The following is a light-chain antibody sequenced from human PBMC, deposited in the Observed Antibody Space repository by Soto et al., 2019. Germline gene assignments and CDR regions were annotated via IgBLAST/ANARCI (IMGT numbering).Light chain of an antibody. CDR2: DAS. CDR1: QSVSTS. CDR3: QQRYNRPLT. Sequence: EIVLTQSPATLSLSPGERATLSCRASQSVSTSLAWYQQKPGQAPRLLISDASNRATGVPARFSGSGSGTGFTLIISSLEAEDFADYYFQQRYNRPLTFGGGTKVEIK. V-gene: IGKV3-11*01. J-gene: IGKJ4*01.